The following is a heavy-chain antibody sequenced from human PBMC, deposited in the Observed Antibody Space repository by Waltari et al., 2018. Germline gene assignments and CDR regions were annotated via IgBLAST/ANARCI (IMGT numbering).Heavy chain of an antibody. D-gene: IGHD6-19*01. Sequence: QVQLQESGPGLVKPSETLSLTCTVPGGSISSHYWSWIRQPPGKGLEWIGYIYYSGSTNYNPSLKSRVTISVDTSKNQFSLKLSSVTAADTAVYYCARDHQWLDYWGQGTLVTVSS. CDR2: IYYSGST. V-gene: IGHV4-59*11. J-gene: IGHJ4*02. CDR1: GGSISSHY. CDR3: ARDHQWLDY.